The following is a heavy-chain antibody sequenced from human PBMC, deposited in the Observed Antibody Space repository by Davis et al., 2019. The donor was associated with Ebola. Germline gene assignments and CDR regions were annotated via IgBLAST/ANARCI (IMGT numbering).Heavy chain of an antibody. D-gene: IGHD3-16*02. J-gene: IGHJ4*02. CDR3: ARSLDDYIWGSYRQFDY. Sequence: GGSLRLSCAASGFTFSSYGMHWVRQAPGKGLEWVAVISYDGSNKYYADSVKGRFTISRDNSKNSLYLQMNSLRAEDTAVYYCARSLDDYIWGSYRQFDYWGQGTLVTVSS. V-gene: IGHV3-30*03. CDR2: ISYDGSNK. CDR1: GFTFSSYG.